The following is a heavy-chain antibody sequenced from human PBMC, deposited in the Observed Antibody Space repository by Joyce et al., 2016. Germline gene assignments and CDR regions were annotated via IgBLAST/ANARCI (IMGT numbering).Heavy chain of an antibody. Sequence: QVQLVQSGAEVKNPGASVKVSCKASGFSFSGYYIHWVRQAPGQGLEWMGWINPDRGGTIDAQKFQGRVTMTRDTSSSTVYLELGRLTSDDTALYYCAREYGGTFYFDYWGQVTLVTVSS. CDR1: GFSFSGYY. V-gene: IGHV1-2*02. CDR3: AREYGGTFYFDY. CDR2: INPDRGGT. J-gene: IGHJ4*02. D-gene: IGHD4-23*01.